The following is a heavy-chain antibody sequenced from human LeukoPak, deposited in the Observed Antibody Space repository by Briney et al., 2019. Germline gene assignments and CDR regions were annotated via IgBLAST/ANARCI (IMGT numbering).Heavy chain of an antibody. CDR3: ARGRWFDP. CDR1: GFTFSNYE. CDR2: ISSSGSNI. V-gene: IGHV3-48*03. J-gene: IGHJ5*02. Sequence: PGGSLRLSCVASGFTFSNYEMNWVRQAPGKGLEWISYISSSGSNIHYADSVKGRLTISRDNAKNSLYLQMNSLRAEDTAVYYCARGRWFDPWGQGTLVTVSS.